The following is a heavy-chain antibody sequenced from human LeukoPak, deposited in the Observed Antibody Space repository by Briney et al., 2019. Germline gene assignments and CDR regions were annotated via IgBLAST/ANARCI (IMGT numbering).Heavy chain of an antibody. CDR3: ARHTWYNGYDRCFDL. Sequence: SETLSLTCNVSGGSINSYYWSWIRQPPGKGLEWIGYIYSSGSTNYNPSLKSRVTISVDTSKNQFSLKLSSVTAADTAVYYCARHTWYNGYDRCFDLWGRGTLVTVSS. CDR2: IYSSGST. J-gene: IGHJ2*01. CDR1: GGSINSYY. V-gene: IGHV4-4*09. D-gene: IGHD5-12*01.